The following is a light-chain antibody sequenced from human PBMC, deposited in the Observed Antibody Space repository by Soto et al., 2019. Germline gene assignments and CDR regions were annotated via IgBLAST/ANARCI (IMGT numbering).Light chain of an antibody. CDR1: SSDVGAYNY. Sequence: QSALTQPASVSGTPGQSITLSCTGTSSDVGAYNYVSWYQQYPGKAPKLIIYDVSNRPSGVSCRFSVSKSGNTASLNISELQAEDEADYYCNSYAGTSYVCGTGTKLTAL. V-gene: IGLV2-14*03. J-gene: IGLJ1*01. CDR3: NSYAGTSYV. CDR2: DVS.